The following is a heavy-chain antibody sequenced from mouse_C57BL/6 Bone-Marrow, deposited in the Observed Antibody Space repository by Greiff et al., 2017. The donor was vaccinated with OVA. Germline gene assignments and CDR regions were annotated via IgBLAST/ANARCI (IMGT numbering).Heavy chain of an antibody. Sequence: EVQRVESGGGLVQPKGSLKLSCAASGFSFNTYAMNWVRQAPGKGLEWVARIRSKSNNYATYYADSVKDRFTISRDDSESMLYLQMNNLKTEDTAMYYCVGQGATVVARGGDWYFDVWGTGTTVTVSS. CDR2: IRSKSNNYAT. V-gene: IGHV10-1*01. CDR3: VGQGATVVARGGDWYFDV. J-gene: IGHJ1*03. CDR1: GFSFNTYA. D-gene: IGHD1-1*01.